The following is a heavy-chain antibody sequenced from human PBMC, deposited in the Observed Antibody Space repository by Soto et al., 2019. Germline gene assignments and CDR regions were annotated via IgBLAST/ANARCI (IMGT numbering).Heavy chain of an antibody. CDR1: GYTFPNFG. D-gene: IGHD3-16*01. CDR2: ISAYNGTT. CDR3: ERGGTPIDY. J-gene: IGHJ4*02. V-gene: IGHV1-18*01. Sequence: QVQLVQSGAEVKKPGASVKVSCKASGYTFPNFGISGGRQAPGQGLDWMGWISAYNGTTKNAQNFQGRVTMTTDTSTSTAYMELRSLRSDDTAVYYFERGGTPIDYWGQGTLVTVSS.